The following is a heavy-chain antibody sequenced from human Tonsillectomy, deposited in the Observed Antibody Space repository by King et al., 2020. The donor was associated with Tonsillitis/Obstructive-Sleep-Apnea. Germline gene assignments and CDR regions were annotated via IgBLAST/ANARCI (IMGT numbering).Heavy chain of an antibody. D-gene: IGHD1-26*01. CDR2: IGSGSSAI. CDR3: ARDPRYSGTYGNLDAFDI. Sequence: VQLVESGGGLVQPGGSLRLSCAASGFTFSSYSMNWVRQAPGKGLEWVSYIGSGSSAIYYADSVKGRFTISRDNAKRSLFLQMYSLRDEDTAVYYCARDPRYSGTYGNLDAFDIWGQGTMVTVSS. V-gene: IGHV3-48*02. CDR1: GFTFSSYS. J-gene: IGHJ3*02.